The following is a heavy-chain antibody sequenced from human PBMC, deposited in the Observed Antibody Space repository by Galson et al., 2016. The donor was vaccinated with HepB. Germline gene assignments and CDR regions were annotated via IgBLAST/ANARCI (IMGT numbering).Heavy chain of an antibody. CDR2: IWSDGSKR. CDR1: GFSFSNFA. CDR3: ARDRDARPYDS. Sequence: SLRLSCAASGFSFSNFAMHWVRQAPGKGLEWVANIWSDGSKRDYADSVKGRFTISRDNSKNTVYLQMNSLRAEDTAVYYCARDRDARPYDSWGQGTLVTVSS. J-gene: IGHJ4*02. V-gene: IGHV3-33*01. D-gene: IGHD5-24*01.